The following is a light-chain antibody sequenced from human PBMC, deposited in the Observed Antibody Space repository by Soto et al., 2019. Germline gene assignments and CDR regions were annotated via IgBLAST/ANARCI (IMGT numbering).Light chain of an antibody. J-gene: IGKJ2*01. CDR2: GAS. Sequence: EIVLTQSPGTLSLSPGERATLSCRASQSVYNTYLGWYQQKPGQAPRLLIYGASSRTTGTPDRFNGGGSGTEFTPTISGLEPEDLAVYYCQQYGSSPATFGQGTKVEF. CDR1: QSVYNTY. V-gene: IGKV3-20*01. CDR3: QQYGSSPAT.